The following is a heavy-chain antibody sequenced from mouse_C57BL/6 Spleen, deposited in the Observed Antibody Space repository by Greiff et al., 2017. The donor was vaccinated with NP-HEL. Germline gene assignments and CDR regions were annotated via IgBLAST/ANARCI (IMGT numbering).Heavy chain of an antibody. CDR1: GYTFTDYE. V-gene: IGHV1-15*01. Sequence: QVQLQQSGAELVRPGASVTLSCKASGYTFTDYEMHRVKQTPVHGLEWIGAIDPETGGTAYNQKFKGKAILTADKSSSTAYMELRSLTSEDSAVYYCTREGDYFDYWGQGTTLTVSS. CDR3: TREGDYFDY. CDR2: IDPETGGT. J-gene: IGHJ2*01.